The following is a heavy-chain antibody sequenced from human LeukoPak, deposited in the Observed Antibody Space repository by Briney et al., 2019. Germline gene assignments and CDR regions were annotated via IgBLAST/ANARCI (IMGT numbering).Heavy chain of an antibody. V-gene: IGHV1-2*02. CDR3: ERDPPYYYGSGDSKPTYFFDY. Sequence: ASVKVSCKASGYTFTCYYIHWVRQAPGQGLEWMGWINPNSGGTNYAQSFQGRVTMTRDTSISTAYMELSRLRSDDTAVYYCERDPPYYYGSGDSKPTYFFDYWGQGTLVTASS. CDR2: INPNSGGT. D-gene: IGHD3-10*01. J-gene: IGHJ4*02. CDR1: GYTFTCYY.